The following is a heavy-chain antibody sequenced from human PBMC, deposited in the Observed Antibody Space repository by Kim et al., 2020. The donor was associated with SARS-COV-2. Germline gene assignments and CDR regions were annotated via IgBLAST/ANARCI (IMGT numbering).Heavy chain of an antibody. CDR3: VKDSCSITSCYFSN. CDR1: GFSLSSYA. CDR2: ITGSIDKT. J-gene: IGHJ4*02. D-gene: IGHD2-2*01. Sequence: GGSLRLSCAASGFSLSSYAMSWVRQAPGKGLEWVSTITGSIDKTYSVDSVKGRFSISRNNYKNMVYLEMNSLRAEDTATYYCVKDSCSITSCYFSNWGQG. V-gene: IGHV3-23*01.